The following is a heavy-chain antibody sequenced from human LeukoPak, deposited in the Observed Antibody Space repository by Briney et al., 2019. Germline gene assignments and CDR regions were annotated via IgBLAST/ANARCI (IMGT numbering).Heavy chain of an antibody. CDR2: IYTSGST. J-gene: IGHJ4*02. Sequence: SETLSLTCTVSGGSISSGSYYWSWIRQPAGKGLEWIGRIYTSGSTNYNPSLKSRVTISVDTSKNQFSLKLSSVTAADTAVYYCAERICSGGSCYSDYWGQGTLVTVSS. V-gene: IGHV4-61*02. CDR3: AERICSGGSCYSDY. D-gene: IGHD2-15*01. CDR1: GGSISSGSYY.